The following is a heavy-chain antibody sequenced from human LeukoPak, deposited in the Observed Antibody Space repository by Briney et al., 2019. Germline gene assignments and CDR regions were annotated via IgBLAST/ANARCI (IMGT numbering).Heavy chain of an antibody. CDR2: IYYSGST. Sequence: PSETLPLTCTVSGGSISSYYWSWIRQPPGKGLEWIGYIYYSGSTNYNPSLKSRVTISVDTSKNQFSLKLSSVTAADTAVYYCARRHGGYYYGMDVWGQGTTVTVSS. CDR3: ARRHGGYYYGMDV. V-gene: IGHV4-59*08. CDR1: GGSISSYY. D-gene: IGHD4-23*01. J-gene: IGHJ6*02.